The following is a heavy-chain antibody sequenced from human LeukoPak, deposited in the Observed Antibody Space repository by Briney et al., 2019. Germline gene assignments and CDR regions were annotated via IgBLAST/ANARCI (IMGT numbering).Heavy chain of an antibody. CDR2: ILYSGRT. J-gene: IGHJ6*02. CDR1: GASVSNHY. D-gene: IGHD3-10*01. V-gene: IGHV4-59*08. Sequence: AASLSLTWTLAGASVSNHYSGWVRQAPGKGLECIGYILYSGRTDYTPSLRSRVTISIEKSKNLFSLKVSSVTAADTAVYFCAGREPNGSERHYGLHLWGQGTTVTVSS. CDR3: AGREPNGSERHYGLHL.